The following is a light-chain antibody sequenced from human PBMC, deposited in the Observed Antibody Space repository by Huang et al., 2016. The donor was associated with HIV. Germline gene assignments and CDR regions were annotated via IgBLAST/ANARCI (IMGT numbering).Light chain of an antibody. CDR3: QQYNDWPPLT. J-gene: IGKJ4*01. CDR1: HSVDSD. Sequence: EIEMTQSPATLSVSPGERATLSCRASHSVDSDLALYQQKPGQAPRLLIYDAATRATGISAKFSGTGFGTEFSISITNLQSEDFAVYYCQQYNDWPPLTFGGGTKVEI. CDR2: DAA. V-gene: IGKV3-15*01.